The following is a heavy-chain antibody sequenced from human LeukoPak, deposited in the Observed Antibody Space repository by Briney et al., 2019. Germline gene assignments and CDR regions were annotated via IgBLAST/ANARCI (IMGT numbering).Heavy chain of an antibody. V-gene: IGHV1-18*01. Sequence: GASVKVSCKASGYTFTSYGISWVRQAPGQGLEWTGWISAYNGNTNYAQKLQGRVTMTTDTSTSTAYMELRSLRSDDTAVYYCARERAGEGNNWFDPWGQGTLVTVSS. CDR2: ISAYNGNT. J-gene: IGHJ5*02. CDR3: ARERAGEGNNWFDP. CDR1: GYTFTSYG.